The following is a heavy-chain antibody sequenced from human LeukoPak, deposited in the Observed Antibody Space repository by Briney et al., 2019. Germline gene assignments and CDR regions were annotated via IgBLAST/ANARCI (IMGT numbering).Heavy chain of an antibody. J-gene: IGHJ4*02. CDR1: GFTFSSYA. CDR3: ATSSIFGVVSDY. CDR2: ISGSGGST. Sequence: PGGSLRLSCAASGFTFSSYAMSWVRQAPGKGLEWVSAISGSGGSTYYADSVKGRFTISRDNSKNTLYLQMNSLRAEDTAVYYCATSSIFGVVSDYWGQGTLVTVSS. V-gene: IGHV3-23*01. D-gene: IGHD3-3*01.